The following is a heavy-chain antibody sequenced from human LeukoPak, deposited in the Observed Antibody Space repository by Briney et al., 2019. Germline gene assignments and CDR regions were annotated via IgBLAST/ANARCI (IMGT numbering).Heavy chain of an antibody. CDR2: IRSSGDTT. J-gene: IGHJ4*02. V-gene: IGHV3-23*01. Sequence: PGGPLRLSCAASGSTFSDYAMDWVRQAPGKGLEWVSVIRSSGDTTYYADFVKGRFTISRDNSKNTLYLQMNSLRAEDTAVYYCAKGYYASGSSLSAFDYWGQGTLVTVSS. CDR3: AKGYYASGSSLSAFDY. CDR1: GSTFSDYA. D-gene: IGHD3-10*01.